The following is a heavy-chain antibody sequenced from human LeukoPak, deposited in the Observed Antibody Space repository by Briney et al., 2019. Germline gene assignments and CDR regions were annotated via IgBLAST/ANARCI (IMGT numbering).Heavy chain of an antibody. D-gene: IGHD2-2*01. V-gene: IGHV5-51*01. CDR1: GYSFTRYW. CDR3: ARRCSSSTCSDGGDY. CDR2: IYPGDSDT. J-gene: IGHJ4*02. Sequence: RPGESLKISCKGSGYSFTRYWIAWVRQMPGKGLEWMGIIYPGDSDTRYSPSFQGQVTISADKSITTAYLQWSSLKASDTAMYYCARRCSSSTCSDGGDYWGQGTLVTVSS.